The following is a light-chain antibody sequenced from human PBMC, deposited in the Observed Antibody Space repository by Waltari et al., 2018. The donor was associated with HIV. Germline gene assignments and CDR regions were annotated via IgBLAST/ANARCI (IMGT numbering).Light chain of an antibody. CDR2: AAS. J-gene: IGKJ2*01. Sequence: DIQMTQSPSSLSASVGDRVTITCRASQSISSYLNCHQLKPGKAPKLLIYAASSLQSGVPSRFSGSGSGTDFTLTISSLQPEDFATYYCQQSYSTPYTFGQGTKLEIK. V-gene: IGKV1-39*01. CDR3: QQSYSTPYT. CDR1: QSISSY.